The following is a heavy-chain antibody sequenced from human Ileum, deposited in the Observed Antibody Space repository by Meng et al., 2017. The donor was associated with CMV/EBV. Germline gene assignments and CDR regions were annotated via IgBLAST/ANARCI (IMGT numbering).Heavy chain of an antibody. Sequence: QVQLVQSGAEVKKPGTSVKASCKASGYTFTGNYIYWVRQAPGQGLEWMGWIDPNTGGTKYIQKFQGRVTMTGDTSISTAYMELSGLRFDDTAVYYCARRERISSGLEYWGQGTLVTVSS. CDR3: ARRERISSGLEY. J-gene: IGHJ4*02. CDR2: IDPNTGGT. D-gene: IGHD6-6*01. V-gene: IGHV1-2*02. CDR1: GYTFTGNY.